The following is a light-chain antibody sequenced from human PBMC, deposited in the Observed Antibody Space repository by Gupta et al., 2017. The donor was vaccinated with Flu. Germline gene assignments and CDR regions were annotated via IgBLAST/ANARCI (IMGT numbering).Light chain of an antibody. Sequence: QLVLTQPPSASASLGASVKLTCTLSSGRSNYAIAWHQQQPEQGPRYLMVLNSDGSHSKGDGIPDRFSGSSSGAERYLTISSLQSEDEADYYCQTWGTGFRVFGGGTKLTVL. CDR3: QTWGTGFRV. V-gene: IGLV4-69*01. CDR2: LNSDGSH. CDR1: SGRSNYA. J-gene: IGLJ3*02.